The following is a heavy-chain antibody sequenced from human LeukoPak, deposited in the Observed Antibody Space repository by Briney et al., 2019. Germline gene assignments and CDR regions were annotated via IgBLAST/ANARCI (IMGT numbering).Heavy chain of an antibody. CDR3: AKVGGSGGYRDAFDI. D-gene: IGHD3-10*01. Sequence: GGSLRLSCAASGFTFSSYSMNWVRQAPGEGLDWVAFIRYDATNKFYADSVKGRFTIFRDNSKNTLYLQMNSLKAQDTAVYYCAKVGGSGGYRDAFDIWGHGTMVTVSS. J-gene: IGHJ3*02. V-gene: IGHV3-30*02. CDR1: GFTFSSYS. CDR2: IRYDATNK.